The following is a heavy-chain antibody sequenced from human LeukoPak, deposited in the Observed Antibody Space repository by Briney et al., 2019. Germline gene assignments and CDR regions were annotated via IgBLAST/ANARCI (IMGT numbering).Heavy chain of an antibody. V-gene: IGHV1-8*01. CDR1: GYTFTSYD. D-gene: IGHD6-19*01. Sequence: ASVKVSCKASGYTFTSYDINWVRQATGQGLEWMGWMNPNSGNTGYAQKFQGRVTTTRNTSISTAYMELSSLRSEDTAVYYCATKLSSGWYELRFDYWGQGTLVTVSS. J-gene: IGHJ4*02. CDR3: ATKLSSGWYELRFDY. CDR2: MNPNSGNT.